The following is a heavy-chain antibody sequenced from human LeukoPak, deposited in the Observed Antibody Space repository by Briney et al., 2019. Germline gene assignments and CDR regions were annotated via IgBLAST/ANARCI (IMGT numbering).Heavy chain of an antibody. D-gene: IGHD4-23*01. CDR3: AKHQAYGTNSVIDA. CDR1: GFTFSNYW. Sequence: PGGSLRLSCAASGFTFSNYWMNWVRQVPGKGLVWVSRINSDGSSTNYADFVKGRFTISRDNSKNMLYLQMNSLRDEDTAVYYCAKHQAYGTNSVIDAWGQGTLITVSS. J-gene: IGHJ5*02. V-gene: IGHV3-74*01. CDR2: INSDGSST.